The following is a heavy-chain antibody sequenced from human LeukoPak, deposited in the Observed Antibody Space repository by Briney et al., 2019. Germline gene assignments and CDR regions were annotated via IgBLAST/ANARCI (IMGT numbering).Heavy chain of an antibody. Sequence: SETLSPTCTVSGGSVSSGSYYWSWIRQPPGKRREWIGYIYYSGSTNYNPSLKSRVTISVDTSKNQFSLKLSSVTAADTAVYYCARVTAVAEFGMDVWGQGATVTVSS. CDR1: GGSVSSGSYY. CDR2: IYYSGST. J-gene: IGHJ6*02. CDR3: ARVTAVAEFGMDV. V-gene: IGHV4-61*01. D-gene: IGHD6-19*01.